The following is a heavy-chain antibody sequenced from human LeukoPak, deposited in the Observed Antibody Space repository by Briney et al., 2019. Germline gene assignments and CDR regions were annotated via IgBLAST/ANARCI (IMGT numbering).Heavy chain of an antibody. D-gene: IGHD3-16*01. Sequence: GGSLRLSCAASGFTFSSYAMHWVRQAPGKGLEWVAVISYDGSNKYYADSVKGRFTISRGNSKNTLYLQMNSLRAEDTAVYYCARDLGWSDGGGYWGQGTLVTVSS. V-gene: IGHV3-30-3*01. CDR2: ISYDGSNK. J-gene: IGHJ4*02. CDR3: ARDLGWSDGGGY. CDR1: GFTFSSYA.